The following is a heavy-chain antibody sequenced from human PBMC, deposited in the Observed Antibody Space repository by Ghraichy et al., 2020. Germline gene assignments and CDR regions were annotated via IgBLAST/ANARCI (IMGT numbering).Heavy chain of an antibody. CDR3: ARPAPARYRYRSDC. Sequence: ASVKVSCKASGYTFTSSDINWVRQAAGQGLEWMGWVNPNSGDTGYAQKFQGRVSMTRNNSISTAYMELRDLRSDDTAVYYCARPAPARYRYRSDCWGQGTLVTVSS. D-gene: IGHD3-16*02. CDR2: VNPNSGDT. V-gene: IGHV1-8*01. J-gene: IGHJ4*02. CDR1: GYTFTSSD.